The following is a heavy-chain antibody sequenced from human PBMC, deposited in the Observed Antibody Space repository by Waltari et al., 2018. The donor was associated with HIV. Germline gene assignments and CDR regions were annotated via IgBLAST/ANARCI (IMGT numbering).Heavy chain of an antibody. J-gene: IGHJ6*02. CDR1: GGSFSGYY. Sequence: QVQLQQRGAGLLKPSETLSLTCAVFGGSFSGYYWSWIRQPPGKGLEWSGEIKHRRGTNNNPYLKGRVTISVDTSKNQFSLKLSSVTAAVTAVYYCARGRSITMVRGVRGMDVWGQGTTVTVSS. D-gene: IGHD3-10*01. V-gene: IGHV4-34*01. CDR2: IKHRRGT. CDR3: ARGRSITMVRGVRGMDV.